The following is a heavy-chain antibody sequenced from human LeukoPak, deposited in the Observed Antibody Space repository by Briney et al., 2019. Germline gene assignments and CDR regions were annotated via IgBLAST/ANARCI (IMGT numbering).Heavy chain of an antibody. CDR3: ARMARGSHTDY. Sequence: GGSLRLSCAASGFTFSSYSVNWVRQAPGKGLEWVSYISSSSTIYYADSVKGRFTISRDNAKNSLYLQMNSLRAEDTAVYYCARMARGSHTDYWGQGTLVTVSS. J-gene: IGHJ4*02. V-gene: IGHV3-48*01. D-gene: IGHD5-12*01. CDR1: GFTFSSYS. CDR2: ISSSSTI.